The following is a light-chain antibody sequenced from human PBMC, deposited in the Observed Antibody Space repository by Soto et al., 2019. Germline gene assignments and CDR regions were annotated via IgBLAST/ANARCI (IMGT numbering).Light chain of an antibody. CDR1: SSDVGRYNY. V-gene: IGLV2-14*01. Sequence: QSVPTQPASVSGSPGQSITISCSGTSSDVGRYNYVSWYQQHPGTAPKLMIYEVSNRPSGVSNRFSGSKSGDTASLTISGLQAEDEADYYCNSHTISNTRVFGTGTKVTVL. CDR2: EVS. J-gene: IGLJ1*01. CDR3: NSHTISNTRV.